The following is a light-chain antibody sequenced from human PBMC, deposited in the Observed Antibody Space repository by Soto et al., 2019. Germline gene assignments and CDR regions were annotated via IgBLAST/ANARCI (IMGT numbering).Light chain of an antibody. V-gene: IGKV1-39*01. CDR3: QQRYRTLT. CDR2: AAS. Sequence: DIQMTQSPSSLAASVGDRVTITCRTSQTISYYFNCYQHKPGKAPKLLISAASSLQSGVPSRFSGSGSGTDFTLSISSMQPEDFATYSCQQRYRTLTFGPGTKVDIK. J-gene: IGKJ3*01. CDR1: QTISYY.